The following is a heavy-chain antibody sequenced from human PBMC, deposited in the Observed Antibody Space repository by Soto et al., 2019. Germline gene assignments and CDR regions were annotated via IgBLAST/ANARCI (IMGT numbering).Heavy chain of an antibody. CDR1: GFTFSSYA. D-gene: IGHD2-21*02. Sequence: EVQLLESVGGLVQPGGSLRLSCAASGFTFSSYAMSWVRQAPGQGLEWVSSISGSGGSTYYADSVKGRFTISRDQSKNTLYRQMNSLRAEDTAVYYCAKLAYCGGDCYAARYPYYGMDGWGQGTTVPVSS. V-gene: IGHV3-23*01. J-gene: IGHJ6*01. CDR3: AKLAYCGGDCYAARYPYYGMDG. CDR2: ISGSGGST.